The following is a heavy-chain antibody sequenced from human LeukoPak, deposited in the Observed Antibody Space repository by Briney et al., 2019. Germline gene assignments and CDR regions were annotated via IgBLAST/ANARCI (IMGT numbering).Heavy chain of an antibody. CDR3: ARGGRYYYDSSGYYLFDY. D-gene: IGHD3-22*01. V-gene: IGHV3-11*04. CDR1: GFTVSSNY. Sequence: PGGSLRLSCAASGFTVSSNYMSWIRQAPGKGLEWVSYISSSGSTICYADSVKGRFTISRDNAKNSLYLQMNSLRAEDTAVYYCARGGRYYYDSSGYYLFDYWGQGTLVTVSS. CDR2: ISSSGSTI. J-gene: IGHJ4*02.